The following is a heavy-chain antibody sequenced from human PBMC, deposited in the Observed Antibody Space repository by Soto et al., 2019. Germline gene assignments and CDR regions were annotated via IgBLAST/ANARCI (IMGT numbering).Heavy chain of an antibody. CDR3: SIDTSSRSRGWYYLSVYGMVV. CDR2: ISSSSSYT. D-gene: IGHD6-19*01. V-gene: IGHV3-11*03. J-gene: IGHJ6*02. Sequence: KGLEWVSYISSSSSYTNYADSVKGRFTISRDNAKNSLYLQMNSLRAEDTAVYYCSIDTSSRSRGWYYLSVYGMVVWGQWTT.